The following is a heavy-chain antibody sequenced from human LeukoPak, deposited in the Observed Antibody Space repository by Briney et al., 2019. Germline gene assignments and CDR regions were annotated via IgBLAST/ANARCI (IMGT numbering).Heavy chain of an antibody. J-gene: IGHJ4*02. D-gene: IGHD2-15*01. CDR3: TKLYSHPQGK. V-gene: IGHV3-15*01. CDR2: IKSKTDGGTT. Sequence: GGSLRLSCTASGFTFTNAWMTWVRQAPGKGLEWVGRIKSKTDGGTTDFAAPVKGRFAMSRDDSTNTLYLQMNSLKTEDTAMYYCTKLYSHPQGKWGQGTLVTVSS. CDR1: GFTFTNAW.